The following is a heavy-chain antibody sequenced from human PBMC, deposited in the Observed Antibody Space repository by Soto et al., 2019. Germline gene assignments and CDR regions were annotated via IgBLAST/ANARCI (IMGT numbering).Heavy chain of an antibody. D-gene: IGHD3-22*01. CDR1: GFTFSSYA. V-gene: IGHV3-23*01. CDR3: AKDPYDSSGYYHDY. J-gene: IGHJ4*02. CDR2: ISGSDGTT. Sequence: EVQLLESGGGLVQPGGSLRLSCAASGFTFSSYAMTWVRQAPGTGLEWVSAISGSDGTTYYADSVKGRFTISRDNSKNTLYLQMNSLRAEDTAVYYCAKDPYDSSGYYHDYWGRGTLVTVSS.